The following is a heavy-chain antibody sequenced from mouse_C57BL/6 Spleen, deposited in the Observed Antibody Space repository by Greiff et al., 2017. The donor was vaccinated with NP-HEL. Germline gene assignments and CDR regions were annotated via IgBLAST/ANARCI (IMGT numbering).Heavy chain of an antibody. D-gene: IGHD2-4*01. CDR1: GFTFSDYY. V-gene: IGHV5-16*01. J-gene: IGHJ3*01. CDR3: ARETYYDYGGFAY. Sequence: EVQVVESEGGLVQPGSSMKLSCTASGFTFSDYYMAWVRQVPDKGLEWVANINYDGSSTYYLDSLKSRFIISRDNAKNILYLQMSSLKSEDTATYYCARETYYDYGGFAYWGQGTLVTVSA. CDR2: INYDGSST.